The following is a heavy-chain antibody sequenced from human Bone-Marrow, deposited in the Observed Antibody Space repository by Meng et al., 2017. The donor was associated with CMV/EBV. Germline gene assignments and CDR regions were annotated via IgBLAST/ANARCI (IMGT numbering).Heavy chain of an antibody. CDR1: GGSFSGYY. D-gene: IGHD3-3*01. Sequence: SETLSLTCAVYGGSFSGYYWSWIRQPPGKGLEWIGEINHSGSTNYNPSLKSRVTISVDTSKNQFSLKLSSVTAADTAVYYCARLSADFWSGYYSYYFDYWGQGTLVTVSS. V-gene: IGHV4-34*01. CDR2: INHSGST. CDR3: ARLSADFWSGYYSYYFDY. J-gene: IGHJ4*02.